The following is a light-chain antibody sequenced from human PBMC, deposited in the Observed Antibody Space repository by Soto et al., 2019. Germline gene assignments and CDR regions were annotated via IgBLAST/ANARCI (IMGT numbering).Light chain of an antibody. CDR3: GTWDSSLSVGV. V-gene: IGLV1-51*01. CDR2: DND. CDR1: SSNIGGNS. J-gene: IGLJ2*01. Sequence: QSVMTQPPSVSAAPGQKVTISCSGSSSNIGGNSVSWYQQLPGTAPKLLIYDNDKRPSGIPDRFSGSKSGTSATLGITGLQTGDEADYFCGTWDSSLSVGVFGGGTKVTVL.